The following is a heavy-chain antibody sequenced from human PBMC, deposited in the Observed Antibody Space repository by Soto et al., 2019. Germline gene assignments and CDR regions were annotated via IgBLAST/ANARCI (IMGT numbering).Heavy chain of an antibody. Sequence: SETLSLTCTVSGGSISKYYWTWIRQTPGKGLEWIGYIYYSGSTYDNPSLKSRVTISVDTSKNQFSLRLSSVTAADTAVYYCAREVIPLTTDWYFDLWGRGTLVTVSS. CDR2: IYYSGST. V-gene: IGHV4-59*12. CDR3: AREVIPLTTDWYFDL. D-gene: IGHD4-17*01. CDR1: GGSISKYY. J-gene: IGHJ2*01.